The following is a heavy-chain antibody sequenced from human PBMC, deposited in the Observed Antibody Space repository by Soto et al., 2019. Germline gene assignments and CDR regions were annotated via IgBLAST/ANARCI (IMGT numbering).Heavy chain of an antibody. V-gene: IGHV3-30-3*01. CDR3: ARARGYDILTGSYYYYGMDV. CDR2: ISYDGSNK. Sequence: GGSLRLSCAASGFTFSSYAMHWVRQAPGKGLEWVAVISYDGSNKYYADSVKGRFTISRDNSKNTLYLQMNSLRAEDTAVYYCARARGYDILTGSYYYYGMDVWGQGTTVTVSS. J-gene: IGHJ6*02. CDR1: GFTFSSYA. D-gene: IGHD3-9*01.